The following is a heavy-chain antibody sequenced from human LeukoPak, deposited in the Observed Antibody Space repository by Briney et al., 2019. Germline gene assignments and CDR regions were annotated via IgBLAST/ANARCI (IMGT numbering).Heavy chain of an antibody. J-gene: IGHJ4*02. Sequence: SETLSLTCTVSGVSISSYYWSWIRQPPGKGLEWIGYIYYSGSTNCNPSLKSRVTISVDTSKNEFSLKLTSVTAADTAVYYCAREANYYGSGSYFEGTFDYWGQGSLVTVSS. D-gene: IGHD3-10*01. CDR3: AREANYYGSGSYFEGTFDY. CDR2: IYYSGST. CDR1: GVSISSYY. V-gene: IGHV4-59*01.